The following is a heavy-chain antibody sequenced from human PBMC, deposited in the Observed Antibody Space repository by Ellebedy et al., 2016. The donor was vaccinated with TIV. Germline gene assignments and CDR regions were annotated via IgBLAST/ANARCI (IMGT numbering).Heavy chain of an antibody. J-gene: IGHJ3*02. Sequence: GESLKISCAASGFTFSSYAMSWVRQAPGKGLEWVSVISGTGGDTYYADSVKGRFTISRDNAKNTLYLQMHRLRAEDTAVYYWAKSHDSSGYHYVGAFDIWGQGTMVTASS. CDR2: ISGTGGDT. D-gene: IGHD3-22*01. CDR1: GFTFSSYA. CDR3: AKSHDSSGYHYVGAFDI. V-gene: IGHV3-23*01.